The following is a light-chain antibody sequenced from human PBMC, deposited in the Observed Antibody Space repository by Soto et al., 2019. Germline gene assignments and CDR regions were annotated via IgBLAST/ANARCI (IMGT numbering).Light chain of an antibody. V-gene: IGKV3-20*01. Sequence: EIVLTQSPGTLSLSPGERATLSCRASQTISRNYLAWYQQKPGQAPRLLIYGTSSRATGIPDRFGGSGSGTHLPLTISRLEPADLATYYGPQYGASPPWTFGQGTKVEF. J-gene: IGKJ1*01. CDR3: PQYGASPPWT. CDR1: QTISRNY. CDR2: GTS.